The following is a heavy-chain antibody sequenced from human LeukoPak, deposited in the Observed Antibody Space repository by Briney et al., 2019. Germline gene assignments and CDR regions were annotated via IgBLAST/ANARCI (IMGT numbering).Heavy chain of an antibody. CDR1: GFVFSAYA. CDR3: AKDPDDYDILTGYDRPFAY. CDR2: ISASGGST. V-gene: IGHV3-23*01. D-gene: IGHD3-9*01. J-gene: IGHJ4*02. Sequence: GGSLRLSCAASGFVFSAYAMNWVRQAPGKGLEWVSSISASGGSTYYADSVKGRFTNSRDNSQNRLYLQMNSLRADDTAVYYCAKDPDDYDILTGYDRPFAYWGQGTLVTVSS.